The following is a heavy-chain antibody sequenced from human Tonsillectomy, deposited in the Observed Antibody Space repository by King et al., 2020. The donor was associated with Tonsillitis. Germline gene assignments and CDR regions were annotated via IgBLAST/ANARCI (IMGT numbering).Heavy chain of an antibody. CDR1: GGSISSSSYF. J-gene: IGHJ3*02. V-gene: IGHV4-39*01. CDR3: ARQATGIVVVPATRDAFDI. D-gene: IGHD2-2*01. CDR2: IYYSGST. Sequence: QLQESGPGLVKPSETLSLTCKVSGGSISSSSYFWDWIRQPPGKGLEWIGSIYYSGSTYYNPSLKSRVTISVDTSKNQFSLKLSSVTAADTAVYYCARQATGIVVVPATRDAFDIWGQGTMVTVPS.